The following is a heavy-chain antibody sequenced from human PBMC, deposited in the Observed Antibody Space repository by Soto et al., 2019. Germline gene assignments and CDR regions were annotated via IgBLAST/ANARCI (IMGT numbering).Heavy chain of an antibody. D-gene: IGHD6-13*01. CDR3: RRSSRYSTDV. CDR1: GGSISSSSY. CDR2: IYSIGST. V-gene: IGHV4-39*01. J-gene: IGHJ6*02. Sequence: QLQLQESGPGLVKPSETLSLTCTVSGGSISSSSYWGWIRQPPGKGLEWIGSIYSIGSTYYNPSLKRRGTISVDTSKTQFSLTLSSVTAADTAVYRSRRSSRYSTDVWGQGTRVNVSS.